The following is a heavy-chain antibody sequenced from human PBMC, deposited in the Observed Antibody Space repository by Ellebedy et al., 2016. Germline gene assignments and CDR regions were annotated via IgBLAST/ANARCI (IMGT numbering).Heavy chain of an antibody. CDR2: IYGGGTS. CDR3: VTRLNGAFDF. V-gene: IGHV3-23*03. Sequence: GESLKISXAASGFTFSSYAMSWVRQAPGKGLELVSLIYGGGTSYYADSVKGRFTISRDNSKKTLYLQMSGLGADDTAVYYCVTRLNGAFDFWGQGTMVTVSS. J-gene: IGHJ3*01. CDR1: GFTFSSYA.